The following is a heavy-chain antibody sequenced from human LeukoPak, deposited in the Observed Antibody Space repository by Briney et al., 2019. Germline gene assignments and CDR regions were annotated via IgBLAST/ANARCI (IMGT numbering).Heavy chain of an antibody. J-gene: IGHJ4*02. CDR3: ARGSGGY. CDR1: GFTVSSNY. CDR2: IYSGGST. Sequence: GGSLRLSRAASGFTVSSNYRSGVRQAPGKGLEWVSVIYSGGSTYYADSVKGRFTISRDNSKNTLYLQMNSLRAEDTAVYYCARGSGGYWGQGTLVTVSS. D-gene: IGHD1-26*01. V-gene: IGHV3-66*01.